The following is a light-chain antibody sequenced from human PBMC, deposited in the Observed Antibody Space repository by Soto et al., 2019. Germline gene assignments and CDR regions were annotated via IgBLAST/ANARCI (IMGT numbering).Light chain of an antibody. CDR3: HQYYGTPPT. Sequence: ETVMTQSPATMSVSPGERATLSCRASQSVSSHLAWYQQKPGQAPRLLIYGASTRAAGIPGRFSGSGSGTEFNLTISSLQPEDVAVYYCHQYYGTPPTFGPGTKVDIK. CDR2: GAS. V-gene: IGKV3D-15*01. J-gene: IGKJ3*01. CDR1: QSVSSH.